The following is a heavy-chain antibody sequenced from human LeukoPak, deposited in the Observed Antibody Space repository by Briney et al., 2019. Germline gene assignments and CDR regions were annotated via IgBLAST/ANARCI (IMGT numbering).Heavy chain of an antibody. CDR3: AKCRVVGATTPFDY. Sequence: GGSLRLSCAASGFTFSSYAMRWVRQAPGKGLEWVSGISGRGGSTYYADSVKGRFTISRDNSKNTLYLQMNSLRAEDTAVYYCAKCRVVGATTPFDYWGQGTLVTVSS. CDR1: GFTFSSYA. V-gene: IGHV3-23*01. CDR2: ISGRGGST. D-gene: IGHD1-26*01. J-gene: IGHJ4*02.